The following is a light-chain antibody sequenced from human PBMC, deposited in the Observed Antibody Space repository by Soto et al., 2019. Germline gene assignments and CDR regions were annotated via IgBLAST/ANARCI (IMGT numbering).Light chain of an antibody. CDR3: QQYGSSPLT. V-gene: IGKV3-20*01. CDR1: RSVSSSY. CDR2: GAS. Sequence: IALTQSPGTLSLSQVERATLSCMASRSVSSSYLAWYQQKPGQAPRLLIYGASSRATGIPDRFSGSGSGTDFTLTISRLEPEDFAVYYCQQYGSSPLTFGGGTKVDIK. J-gene: IGKJ4*01.